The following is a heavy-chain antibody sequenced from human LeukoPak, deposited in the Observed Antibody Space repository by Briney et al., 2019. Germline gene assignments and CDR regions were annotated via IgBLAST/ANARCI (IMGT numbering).Heavy chain of an antibody. CDR1: GFTFSSYF. D-gene: IGHD2-21*02. Sequence: PGGPLRLSCAASGFTFSSYFMNWVRQAPGKGLEWVSSISSTSSYIYYADSVKGRFTISRDNAKNSLYLQMNSLRAEDTAAYYCARGLCGGDCYSDWGQGTLVTVSS. J-gene: IGHJ4*02. CDR2: ISSTSSYI. V-gene: IGHV3-21*01. CDR3: ARGLCGGDCYSD.